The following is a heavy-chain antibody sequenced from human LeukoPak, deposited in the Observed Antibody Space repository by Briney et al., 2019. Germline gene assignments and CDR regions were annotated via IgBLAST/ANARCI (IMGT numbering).Heavy chain of an antibody. CDR2: LSSSGDNT. V-gene: IGHV3-23*01. CDR3: AKHYSSSWYVDY. Sequence: GGSLRLSCAASGFTFSSNAVTWVRQAPGEGLEWVSTLSSSGDNTYYADSVKGRFTISRDNSKSILYLQMNSLRAEDTAVYYCAKHYSSSWYVDYWGQGTLVSVSS. D-gene: IGHD6-13*01. J-gene: IGHJ4*02. CDR1: GFTFSSNA.